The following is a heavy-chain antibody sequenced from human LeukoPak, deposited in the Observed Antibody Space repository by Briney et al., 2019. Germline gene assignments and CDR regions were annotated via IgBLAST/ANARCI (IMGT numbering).Heavy chain of an antibody. CDR3: VRGSGGAGYDHCGDF. CDR2: IWYDGDKK. CDR1: GFIFGNYG. J-gene: IGHJ4*02. D-gene: IGHD5-12*01. Sequence: GRSLRLSCAASGFIFGNYGMHWVRQSPGKGLEWVAVIWYDGDKKNYEDSVKGRFTISRDNSRNTLYLQMDSLRAEDTAVYYCVRGSGGAGYDHCGDFWGQGTLVTVSS. V-gene: IGHV3-33*01.